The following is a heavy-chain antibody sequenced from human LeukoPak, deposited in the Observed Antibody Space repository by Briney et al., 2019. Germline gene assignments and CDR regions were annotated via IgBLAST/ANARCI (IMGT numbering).Heavy chain of an antibody. D-gene: IGHD6-19*01. V-gene: IGHV4-61*02. CDR2: IYTSGST. J-gene: IGHJ5*02. CDR1: GGSISSGSYY. CDR3: ARAIEWYSSGWYFWFDP. Sequence: SETLSLTCTVPGGSISSGSYYWSWIRQPAGKGLEWIGRIYTSGSTNYNPSLKSRVTISVDTSKNQFSLKLSSVTAADTAVYYCARAIEWYSSGWYFWFDPWGQGTLVTVSS.